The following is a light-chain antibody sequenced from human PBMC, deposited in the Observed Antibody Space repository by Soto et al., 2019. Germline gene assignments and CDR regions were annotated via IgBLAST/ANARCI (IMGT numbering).Light chain of an antibody. V-gene: IGKV1-39*01. Sequence: DIQMTQSPSSLSASVGDRVTITCRASQSLSSYLNWYQQKPGKAPKLLIYAASSLQSGATSRFSGSGSGTDFTLTSSSQQPEDFSTYYCQQSYSTPPWTFGQGTTVEIK. J-gene: IGKJ1*01. CDR3: QQSYSTPPWT. CDR2: AAS. CDR1: QSLSSY.